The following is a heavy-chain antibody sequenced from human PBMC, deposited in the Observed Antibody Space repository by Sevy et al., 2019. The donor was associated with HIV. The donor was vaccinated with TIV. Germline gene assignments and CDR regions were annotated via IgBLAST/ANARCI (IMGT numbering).Heavy chain of an antibody. D-gene: IGHD3-10*01. V-gene: IGHV4-30-2*01. CDR2: FYNSGST. Sequence: SETLSLTCAVSGGSISSGGYSWSWIRWPPGKGLRWIGYFYNSGSTSYTPSLKVRVTISVDRSKNQFSLKLSSVTAADTAVYYCARLMVRGVLHDAFDIWGQGTMVTVSS. CDR1: GGSISSGGYS. J-gene: IGHJ3*02. CDR3: ARLMVRGVLHDAFDI.